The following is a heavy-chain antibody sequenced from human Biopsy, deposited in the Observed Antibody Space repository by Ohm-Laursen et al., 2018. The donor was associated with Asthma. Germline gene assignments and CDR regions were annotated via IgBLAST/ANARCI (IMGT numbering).Heavy chain of an antibody. Sequence: SLRLSCTASGFTLGDYWMSWVRQVPGKGLAWVANIKHDGTEKNHVDSLKGRFTISRDNAKNSLYLQMNSLRAEDTAVYYCARTFHFWSPYHAEHFQLWGQGTLVTVSS. CDR2: IKHDGTEK. J-gene: IGHJ1*01. CDR3: ARTFHFWSPYHAEHFQL. CDR1: GFTLGDYW. V-gene: IGHV3-7*01. D-gene: IGHD3-3*02.